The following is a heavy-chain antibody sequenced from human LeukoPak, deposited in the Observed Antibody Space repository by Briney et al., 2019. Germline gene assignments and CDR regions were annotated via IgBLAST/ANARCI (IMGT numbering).Heavy chain of an antibody. CDR1: GYTFTIYG. CDR2: ISVYNGDT. CDR3: ASARYCTKGVCYTPLDY. D-gene: IGHD2-8*01. V-gene: IGHV1-18*01. J-gene: IGHJ4*02. Sequence: GASVKVSCKASGYTFTIYGINWVRQAPGQGLEWMGWISVYNGDTNYAQKLQGRVTMTTDTSTSTAYMELRSLRSDDTAVYYCASARYCTKGVCYTPLDYWGQGTLVTVSS.